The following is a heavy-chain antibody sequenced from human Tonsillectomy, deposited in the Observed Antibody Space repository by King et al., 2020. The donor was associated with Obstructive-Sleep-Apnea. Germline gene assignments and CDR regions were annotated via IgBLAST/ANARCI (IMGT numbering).Heavy chain of an antibody. Sequence: VQLQQWGAGLLKPSETLSLTCAVYGGSFSGYYWSWIRQPPGKGLEWIGEINHSGSTNYNPSLKSRVTISVDTSKNQFSLKLSSVTAAETAVYYCARGQVVVVPAAMRVTNWFDPWGQGTLVTVSS. D-gene: IGHD2-2*01. CDR3: ARGQVVVVPAAMRVTNWFDP. J-gene: IGHJ5*02. CDR1: GGSFSGYY. V-gene: IGHV4-34*01. CDR2: INHSGST.